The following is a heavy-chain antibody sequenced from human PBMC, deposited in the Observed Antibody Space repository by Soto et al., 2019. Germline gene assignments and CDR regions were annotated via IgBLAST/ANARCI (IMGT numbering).Heavy chain of an antibody. V-gene: IGHV1-3*01. CDR2: INAGNGNT. CDR3: ARETVVVAAQSYYYYYGMDV. CDR1: GYTFTSYA. D-gene: IGHD2-15*01. J-gene: IGHJ6*02. Sequence: ASVKVSCKASGYTFTSYAMHWVRQAPGQRLEWMGWINAGNGNTKYSQKFQGRVTITRDTSASTAYMELSSLRSEDTAVYYCARETVVVAAQSYYYYYGMDVWGQGTTVTV.